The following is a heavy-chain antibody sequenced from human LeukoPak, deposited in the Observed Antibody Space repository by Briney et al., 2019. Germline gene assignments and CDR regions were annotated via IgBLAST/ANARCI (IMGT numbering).Heavy chain of an antibody. D-gene: IGHD3-22*01. J-gene: IGHJ4*02. CDR3: ASDDSSGPSFDY. V-gene: IGHV3-7*01. CDR1: GFTISDYW. CDR2: IKEDGSEK. Sequence: GGSLRLSCAASGFTISDYWMSWVRQAPGKGLEWVANIKEDGSEKNYVDSAKGRFTISRDNAKNSLYLQMNNLRAEDTAVYYCASDDSSGPSFDYWGQGTLVTVSS.